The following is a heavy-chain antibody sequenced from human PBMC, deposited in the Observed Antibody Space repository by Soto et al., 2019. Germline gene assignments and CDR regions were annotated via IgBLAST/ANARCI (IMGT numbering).Heavy chain of an antibody. J-gene: IGHJ6*03. CDR1: GGTLSSYT. CDR3: ARMSTPEYYYYMDV. CDR2: MNPNSGNT. V-gene: IGHV1-8*02. Sequence: ASVKVSCKASGGTLSSYTISWVRQAPGQGLEWMGWMNPNSGNTGYAQKFQGRVTMTRNTSISTAYMELSSLRSEDTAVYYCARMSTPEYYYYMDVWGKGTTVTVSS.